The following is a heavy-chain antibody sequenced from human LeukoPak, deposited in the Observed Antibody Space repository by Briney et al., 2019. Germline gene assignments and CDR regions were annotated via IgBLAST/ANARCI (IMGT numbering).Heavy chain of an antibody. J-gene: IGHJ4*02. D-gene: IGHD5-18*01. CDR2: IIPILGIA. CDR1: GGTFSSYA. Sequence: SVKVSCKASGGTFSSYAISWVRQAPGQGLEWMGRIIPILGIANYAQKFQGRVTITADKSTSTAYMELSSLRSEDTAVYYCENTDTAMGSFDYWGQGTLVTVSS. CDR3: ENTDTAMGSFDY. V-gene: IGHV1-69*04.